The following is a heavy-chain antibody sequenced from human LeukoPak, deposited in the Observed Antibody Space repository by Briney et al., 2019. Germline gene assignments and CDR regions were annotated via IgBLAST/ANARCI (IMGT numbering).Heavy chain of an antibody. CDR1: GYIFTNYW. J-gene: IGHJ4*02. D-gene: IGHD3-10*01. Sequence: GESLKISCKGSGYIFTNYWIGWVRQMPGKGLEWMGIIYPGDSDTRYSPSFQGQVTISADKSISTAYLQWSSLKASDTAMYYCAKTMVRGVITQPFDYWGQGTLVTVSS. V-gene: IGHV5-51*01. CDR3: AKTMVRGVITQPFDY. CDR2: IYPGDSDT.